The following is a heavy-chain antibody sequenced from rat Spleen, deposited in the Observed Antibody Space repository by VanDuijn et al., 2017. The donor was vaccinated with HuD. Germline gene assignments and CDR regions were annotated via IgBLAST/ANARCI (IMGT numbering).Heavy chain of an antibody. V-gene: IGHV5-46*01. Sequence: EVHLVESGGGLVQPGRSLKLSCAASEFTFSSFAMAWVRQAPKKGLEWVATITSGDSNTYYPDSVKGRFTISRDNAKSTLYLQMDSLRSEDTATYYCTRDEDYSTLMDAWGQGASVTVSS. D-gene: IGHD1-2*01. CDR2: ITSGDSNT. CDR1: EFTFSSFA. J-gene: IGHJ4*01. CDR3: TRDEDYSTLMDA.